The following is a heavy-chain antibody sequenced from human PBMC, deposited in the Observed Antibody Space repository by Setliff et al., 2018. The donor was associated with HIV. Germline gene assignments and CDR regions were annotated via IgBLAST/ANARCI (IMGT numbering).Heavy chain of an antibody. V-gene: IGHV3-7*03. Sequence: SLKISCAASGFTFSIYWMAWARQAPGKGPEWVANVKEDGSDKYYVDSVKGRFTISRDNAKNSVYLLMNSLRDEDTAVYYCARRGPIADPTVYYYYMDVWGKGTTVTVSS. D-gene: IGHD2-15*01. CDR2: VKEDGSDK. CDR1: GFTFSIYW. CDR3: ARRGPIADPTVYYYYMDV. J-gene: IGHJ6*03.